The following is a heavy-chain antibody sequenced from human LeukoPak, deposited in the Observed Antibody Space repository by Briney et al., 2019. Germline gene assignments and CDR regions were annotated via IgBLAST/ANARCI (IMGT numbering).Heavy chain of an antibody. J-gene: IGHJ4*02. CDR3: ARARGAMSL. D-gene: IGHD1-26*01. CDR2: ISFDGTNI. V-gene: IGHV3-30*01. Sequence: PWGSLRLSCSASGFKFSSYAFHWVRQAPGQGLHWVAVISFDGTNIHYADSVKGRFTISRDNSNNTVYLHMNSLRLEDTAIYYCARARGAMSLWGQGTLVTVSS. CDR1: GFKFSSYA.